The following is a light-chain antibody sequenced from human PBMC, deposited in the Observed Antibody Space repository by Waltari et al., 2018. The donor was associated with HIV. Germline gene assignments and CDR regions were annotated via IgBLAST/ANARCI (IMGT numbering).Light chain of an antibody. Sequence: DIQMTQSPSSLSASVGDRVTITCRASQGISNYLAWYQQKPGKVPKLLIYAASTLQSGVPSRFNGSGSGTDFTLTISSLQPEDVAAYFCQKYNSAPWTFGQGTKVEIK. J-gene: IGKJ1*01. CDR1: QGISNY. CDR3: QKYNSAPWT. V-gene: IGKV1-27*01. CDR2: AAS.